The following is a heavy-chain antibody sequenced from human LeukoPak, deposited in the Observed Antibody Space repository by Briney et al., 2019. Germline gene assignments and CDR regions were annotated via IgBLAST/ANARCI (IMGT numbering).Heavy chain of an antibody. V-gene: IGHV1-46*01. Sequence: SVKLSCKSSSYTVTSYYMHWVRQAPGQPFPSMRIISPSGGSTSYAQKFQGRVTMTMDMSTSTVYMELSSLRSEDTAVYYCARDRCSSTSCYRFGPWGQGTLVTVSS. CDR3: ARDRCSSTSCYRFGP. CDR1: SYTVTSYY. CDR2: ISPSGGST. D-gene: IGHD2-2*01. J-gene: IGHJ5*02.